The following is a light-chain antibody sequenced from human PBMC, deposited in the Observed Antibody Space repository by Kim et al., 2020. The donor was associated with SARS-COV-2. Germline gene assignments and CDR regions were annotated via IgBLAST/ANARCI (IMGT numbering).Light chain of an antibody. CDR2: DVS. CDR1: SSDVGGYNY. Sequence: QSRTISCTGTSSDVGGYNYVSWYQQHPGKAPKLMIYDVSKRPSGISNRFSGSKSGNTASLTISGLQAEDEADYYCSSYASRSTSVVFGGGTQLTVL. V-gene: IGLV2-14*04. CDR3: SSYASRSTSVV. J-gene: IGLJ2*01.